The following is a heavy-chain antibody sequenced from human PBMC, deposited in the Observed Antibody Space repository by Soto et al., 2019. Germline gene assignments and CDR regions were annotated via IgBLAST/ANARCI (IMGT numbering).Heavy chain of an antibody. CDR3: AHHPYYGLGRYSVDY. CDR2: IYWDDDK. Sequence: QITLKESGPTLVRPTQTLTLTCTFSGFSLTNSVVGVCWIRQPPGKALECLSFIYWDDDKRYSSSLKSRLTNTKYTSKNQVGLTMTNMDPVYTDTYYCAHHPYYGLGRYSVDYWGQGTLVTVSS. V-gene: IGHV2-5*02. CDR1: GFSLTNSVVG. J-gene: IGHJ4*02. D-gene: IGHD3-10*01.